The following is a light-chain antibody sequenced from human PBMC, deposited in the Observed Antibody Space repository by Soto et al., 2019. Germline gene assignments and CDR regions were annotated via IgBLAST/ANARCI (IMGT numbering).Light chain of an antibody. J-gene: IGKJ1*01. CDR3: QQYGSSPTT. CDR1: QSVTSNY. CDR2: GAS. Sequence: EIVMTQSPVTLSVSPGERATLSCRASQSVTSNYIAWYQQKPGQAPRLLIFGASIRATGIPDRFSGSGSGTDFTLTISRLEPEDFAVYHCQQYGSSPTTFGQGTKVDIK. V-gene: IGKV3-20*01.